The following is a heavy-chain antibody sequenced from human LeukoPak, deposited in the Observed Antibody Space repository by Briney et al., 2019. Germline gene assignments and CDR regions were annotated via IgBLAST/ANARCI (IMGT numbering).Heavy chain of an antibody. CDR2: INWNGGST. Sequence: WGSLRLSCAASGFTFDDYGMSWVRQAPGKGLEWVSGINWNGGSTGYADSVKGRFTISRDNAKNSLYLQMNSLRAEDTALYYCARDYDSSGYSDAFDIWGQGTMVTVSS. CDR1: GFTFDDYG. D-gene: IGHD3-22*01. CDR3: ARDYDSSGYSDAFDI. J-gene: IGHJ3*02. V-gene: IGHV3-20*04.